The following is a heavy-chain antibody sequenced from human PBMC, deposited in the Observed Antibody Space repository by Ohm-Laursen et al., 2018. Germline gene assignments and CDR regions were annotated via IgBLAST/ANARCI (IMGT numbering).Heavy chain of an antibody. CDR2: ISGSGGST. V-gene: IGHV3-23*01. CDR3: AKDLASRIYSSGWLPYYFDY. Sequence: SLRLSCTASGFTFSSYAMSWVRQAPGKGLEWVSAISGSGGSTYYADSVKGRFTISRDNSKNTLYLQMNSLRAEDTAVYYCAKDLASRIYSSGWLPYYFDYWGQGTLVTVSS. D-gene: IGHD6-19*01. J-gene: IGHJ4*02. CDR1: GFTFSSYA.